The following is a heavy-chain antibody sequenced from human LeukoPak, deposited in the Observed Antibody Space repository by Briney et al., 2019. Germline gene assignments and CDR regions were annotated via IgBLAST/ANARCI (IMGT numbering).Heavy chain of an antibody. V-gene: IGHV3-74*01. CDR2: IDPDGSTT. CDR3: TRVQAGRAGLMDV. Sequence: GGSLRLSCAASGFTLSSYWMHWVRQATGEGLVWVSRIDPDGSTTNYADSVKGRFTTSRDNAKNTLYLQMNSLRAEDTALYYCTRVQAGRAGLMDVWGRGTTVTVSS. D-gene: IGHD6-13*01. J-gene: IGHJ6*02. CDR1: GFTLSSYW.